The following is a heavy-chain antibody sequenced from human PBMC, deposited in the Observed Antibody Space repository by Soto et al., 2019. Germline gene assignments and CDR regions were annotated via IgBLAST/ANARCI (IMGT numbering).Heavy chain of an antibody. Sequence: EVQLVESGGGLVKPAGSLRLSCAASGFTFSSYSMNWVRQAPGKGLEWVSSINYKSHIDYADSVKGRFTISRDNAKNSLYLQMNSLRAEDTAVYFCARDLIYAGYYYYMDVWGIGTTVTVSS. V-gene: IGHV3-21*01. CDR2: INYKSHI. CDR3: ARDLIYAGYYYYMDV. D-gene: IGHD3-10*01. CDR1: GFTFSSYS. J-gene: IGHJ6*03.